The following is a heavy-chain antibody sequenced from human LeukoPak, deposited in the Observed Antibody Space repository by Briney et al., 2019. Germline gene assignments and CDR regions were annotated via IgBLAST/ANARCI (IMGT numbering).Heavy chain of an antibody. D-gene: IGHD1-26*01. CDR3: AKASGSYPDDACDI. J-gene: IGHJ3*02. CDR2: ISGSGGST. V-gene: IGHV3-23*01. Sequence: GGSLRLSCAASGFTFSDYYMSWIRQAPGKGLEWVSGISGSGGSTYHADSVKGRFTISRDNSKNTLYLQMNSLRAEDTALYYCAKASGSYPDDACDIWGQGTMVIVSS. CDR1: GFTFSDYY.